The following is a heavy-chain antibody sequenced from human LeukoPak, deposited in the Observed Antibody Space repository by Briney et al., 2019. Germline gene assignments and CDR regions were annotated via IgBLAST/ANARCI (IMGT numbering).Heavy chain of an antibody. J-gene: IGHJ6*02. CDR2: INHSGST. Sequence: PSETLSLTCAVYGGSFSGYYWSWIRQPPGKGLEWIGEINHSGSTNYNPSLKSRVTISVDTSKNQFSLKLSSATAADTAVYYCARDHRYCSSTSCHTPYYYYGMDVWGQGTTVTVSS. CDR3: ARDHRYCSSTSCHTPYYYYGMDV. V-gene: IGHV4-34*01. D-gene: IGHD2-2*02. CDR1: GGSFSGYY.